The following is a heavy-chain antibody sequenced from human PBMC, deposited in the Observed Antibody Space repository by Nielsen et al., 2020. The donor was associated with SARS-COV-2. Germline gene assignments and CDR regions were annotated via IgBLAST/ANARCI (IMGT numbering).Heavy chain of an antibody. J-gene: IGHJ6*02. CDR3: AKDVTIFGVVTRRTYYGMDV. Sequence: GGSLRLSCAASGFTFSSYAMSWVRQAPGKGLEWVSAISGSGGSTYYADSVKGRFTISRDNSKNTLYLQMNSLRAEDTAVYYCAKDVTIFGVVTRRTYYGMDVWGQGTTVTVSS. V-gene: IGHV3-23*01. CDR2: ISGSGGST. D-gene: IGHD3-3*01. CDR1: GFTFSSYA.